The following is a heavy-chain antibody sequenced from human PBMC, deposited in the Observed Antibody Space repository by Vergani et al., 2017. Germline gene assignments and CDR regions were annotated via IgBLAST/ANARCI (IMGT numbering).Heavy chain of an antibody. Sequence: EVRLVESGGGLVQPGGSLRLSCAASGFTFSTYSMNWVRQAPGQGLEWVSYISSSSSSIYYADSVKGRVTISRDNAKNSLYLQMNSLRDEDTAVYYCARGVNSYGYYFDYWGQGTLVTVSS. CDR1: GFTFSTYS. J-gene: IGHJ4*02. CDR3: ARGVNSYGYYFDY. CDR2: ISSSSSSI. V-gene: IGHV3-48*02. D-gene: IGHD5-18*01.